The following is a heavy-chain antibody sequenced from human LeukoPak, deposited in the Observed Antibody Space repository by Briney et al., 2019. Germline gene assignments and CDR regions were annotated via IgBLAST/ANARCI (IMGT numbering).Heavy chain of an antibody. V-gene: IGHV3-53*01. CDR1: GFTVSSNY. CDR3: ARVSRGPHPYYYDSSGYMDY. D-gene: IGHD3-22*01. Sequence: PGGSLRLSFAASGFTVSSNYMSWVRQAPGKGLEWVSVIYSGGSTYYADSVKGRFTISRDNSKNTLYLQMNSLRAEDTAVYYCARVSRGPHPYYYDSSGYMDYWGQGTLVTVSS. CDR2: IYSGGST. J-gene: IGHJ4*02.